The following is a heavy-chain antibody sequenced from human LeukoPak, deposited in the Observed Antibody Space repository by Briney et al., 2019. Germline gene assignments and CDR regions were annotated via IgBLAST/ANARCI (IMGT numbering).Heavy chain of an antibody. CDR1: GGSFSGYY. V-gene: IGHV4-34*01. Sequence: SETLSLTCAVSGGSFSGYYWNWIRQPPGRGLEWIGEINHSGSTNYNPSLKSRVTISVDMSKNQFSLRLSSVTAADTAVYYCARSLGYSSGWSPGYWGQGTLVTVSS. CDR3: ARSLGYSSGWSPGY. D-gene: IGHD6-19*01. J-gene: IGHJ4*02. CDR2: INHSGST.